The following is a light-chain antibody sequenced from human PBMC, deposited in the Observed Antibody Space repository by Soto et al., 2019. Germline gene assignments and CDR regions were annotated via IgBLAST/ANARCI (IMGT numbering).Light chain of an antibody. Sequence: DIQLTQSPSSLSASVGDRVTITCRASQSITSYLNWYQQKPGTAPKLLIYAASSLQSGVPSRFSGSGSGTDFTLTISSLQPEDFAAYYGQQSYSTPRTFGQGTKVEIK. CDR2: AAS. CDR3: QQSYSTPRT. J-gene: IGKJ1*01. V-gene: IGKV1-39*01. CDR1: QSITSY.